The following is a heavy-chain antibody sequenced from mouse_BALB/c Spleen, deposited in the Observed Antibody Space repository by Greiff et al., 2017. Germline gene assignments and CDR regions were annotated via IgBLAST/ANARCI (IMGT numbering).Heavy chain of an antibody. CDR2: IYPGDGDT. V-gene: IGHV1-80*01. J-gene: IGHJ3*01. Sequence: QVQLQQSGAELVRPGSSVKISCKASGYAFSSYWMNWVKQRPGQGLEWIGQIYPGDGDTNYNGKFKGKATLTADKSSSTAYMQLNSLTSEDSAVYFCARDYDYAWFAYWGQGTLVTVSA. D-gene: IGHD2-4*01. CDR3: ARDYDYAWFAY. CDR1: GYAFSSYW.